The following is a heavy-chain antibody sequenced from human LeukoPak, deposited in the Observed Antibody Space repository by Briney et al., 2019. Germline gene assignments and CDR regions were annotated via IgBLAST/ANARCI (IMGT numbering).Heavy chain of an antibody. CDR2: IKSKTDGGTT. J-gene: IGHJ6*03. D-gene: IGHD6-19*01. CDR1: GFTFSNAW. Sequence: PGGSLRLSCAASGFTFSNAWMSWVRQAPGKGLEWVGRIKSKTDGGTTDYAAPVKVRITISRDDSKNTLYLQMNSLKTEDTAVYYCTTAAGGWGWYRTASYYYYMDVWGKGTTVTVSS. V-gene: IGHV3-15*01. CDR3: TTAAGGWGWYRTASYYYYMDV.